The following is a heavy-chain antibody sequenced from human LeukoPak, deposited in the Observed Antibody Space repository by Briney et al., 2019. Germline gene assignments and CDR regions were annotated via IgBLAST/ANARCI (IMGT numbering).Heavy chain of an antibody. Sequence: GGSLRLSCAASGFTFSSYAMTWVRQAPGRGLEWVSVVYSGGTTYYADSVKGRFTISRDNSKNTLYLQMNSLRAEDTAVYYCARVKVAVAGIGWFDPWGQGSLVTVSS. CDR2: VYSGGTT. CDR1: GFTFSSYA. V-gene: IGHV3-53*01. CDR3: ARVKVAVAGIGWFDP. J-gene: IGHJ5*02. D-gene: IGHD6-13*01.